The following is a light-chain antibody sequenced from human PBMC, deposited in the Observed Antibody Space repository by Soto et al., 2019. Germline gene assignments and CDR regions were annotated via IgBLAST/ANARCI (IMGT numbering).Light chain of an antibody. Sequence: QLVLIQPASVSGSPGQSITISCTGTISDIGSYERVSWYQRHPGRAPKLIIYEDTRRHSGISNRFSGSKSGITASLTISGLQAEDEADYYCCSYAGSDIYVVFGGGTKLTVL. CDR2: EDT. J-gene: IGLJ2*01. V-gene: IGLV2-23*01. CDR1: ISDIGSYER. CDR3: CSYAGSDIYVV.